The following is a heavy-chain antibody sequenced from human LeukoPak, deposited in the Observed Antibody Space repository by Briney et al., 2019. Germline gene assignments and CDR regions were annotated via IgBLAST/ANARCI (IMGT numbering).Heavy chain of an antibody. CDR1: GGTFSSYA. Sequence: ASVKVSCKASGGTFSSYAISWVRQAPGQGLEWMGGIIPIFGTANYAQKFQGRVTITADESTGTAYMELSSLRSEDTAVYYCARVERCSSTSCYTDIDYWGQGTLVTVSS. D-gene: IGHD2-2*02. J-gene: IGHJ4*02. CDR2: IIPIFGTA. CDR3: ARVERCSSTSCYTDIDY. V-gene: IGHV1-69*13.